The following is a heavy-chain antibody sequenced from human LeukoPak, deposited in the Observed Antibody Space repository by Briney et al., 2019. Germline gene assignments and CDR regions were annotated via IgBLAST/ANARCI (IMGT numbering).Heavy chain of an antibody. CDR3: ARHVGSSFGGSYMDV. CDR1: GYSFTSYW. V-gene: IGHV5-51*01. Sequence: GESLKISCKGSGYSFTSYWIGWVRQMPGKGLEWMGIIYPGDSDTRYSPSFQGQVTISADKSISTAYLQWSSLKASDTAMYYCARHVGSSFGGSYMDVWGKGTTVNVSS. D-gene: IGHD4-23*01. CDR2: IYPGDSDT. J-gene: IGHJ6*03.